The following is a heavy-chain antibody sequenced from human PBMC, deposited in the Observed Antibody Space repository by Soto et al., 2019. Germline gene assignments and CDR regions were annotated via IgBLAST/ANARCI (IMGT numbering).Heavy chain of an antibody. D-gene: IGHD3-10*01. CDR3: ARAQFYSGSGNYNNLMFDA. CDR1: GGSIGGVGYS. V-gene: IGHV4-30-2*01. Sequence: TLSLTCAVSGGSIGGVGYSWSWIRQPPGGGLEWIGYMYHSGTFLKSPSLKARLTMSLDMSKNQFPLTLNSMTAADTAVYYCARAQFYSGSGNYNNLMFDAWGQGIQVTVSS. J-gene: IGHJ5*02. CDR2: MYHSGTF.